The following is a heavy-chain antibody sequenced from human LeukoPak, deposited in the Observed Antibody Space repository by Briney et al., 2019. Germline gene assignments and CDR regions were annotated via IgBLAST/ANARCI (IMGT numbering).Heavy chain of an antibody. J-gene: IGHJ4*02. D-gene: IGHD3-10*01. CDR2: MNPNSGNT. CDR3: ARESGSGSYYDY. Sequence: ASVKVSCKASGYTFTSYDINWVRQATGQGLEWMGWMNPNSGNTGYAQKFQGRVTMTKNTSISTAYMELSSLRSEDTAVYYCARESGSGSYYDYWGQGTLVTVSS. CDR1: GYTFTSYD. V-gene: IGHV1-8*01.